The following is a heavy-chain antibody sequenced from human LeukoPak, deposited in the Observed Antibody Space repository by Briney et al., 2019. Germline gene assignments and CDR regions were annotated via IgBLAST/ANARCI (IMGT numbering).Heavy chain of an antibody. CDR3: ARGRGSYSFDY. D-gene: IGHD3-16*01. Sequence: ASVKVSYKASGYTFTGYYMYWVRQAPGQGLEWMGWINPNSGVTNYAQKFQGRVTMTRDTSISTAYMEASSLRSDDTAVYFCARGRGSYSFDYWGQGTLVTVTS. CDR2: INPNSGVT. J-gene: IGHJ4*02. CDR1: GYTFTGYY. V-gene: IGHV1-2*02.